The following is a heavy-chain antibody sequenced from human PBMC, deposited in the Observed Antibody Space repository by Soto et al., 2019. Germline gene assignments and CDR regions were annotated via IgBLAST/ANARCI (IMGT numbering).Heavy chain of an antibody. V-gene: IGHV3-15*01. CDR3: TTFIACSAGVCSQNY. Sequence: EVQLVESGGGLVKPGGSLRLSCAASGFTFSDAWMSWVRQAPGKGLEWVGRIKRKTDGGTTDYADPVKGRFTISRDDSKNTLYLQMNSLKIEDTAVYYCTTFIACSAGVCSQNYWGQGTLVTVSS. CDR2: IKRKTDGGTT. CDR1: GFTFSDAW. J-gene: IGHJ4*02. D-gene: IGHD2-15*01.